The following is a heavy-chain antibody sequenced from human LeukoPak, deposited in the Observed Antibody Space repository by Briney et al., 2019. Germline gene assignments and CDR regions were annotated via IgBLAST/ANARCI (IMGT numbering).Heavy chain of an antibody. CDR3: VKGGQYSRDAFDI. Sequence: AGGSLRLSCSASGFTFSSYAMHCVRQAPGKGLEYVSAVSDNGGSTYYADSVKGRFTISRDNSKNTLYLQMSSLRAEDTAVYYCVKGGQYSRDAFDIWGQGTMVTVSS. J-gene: IGHJ3*02. V-gene: IGHV3-64D*06. CDR1: GFTFSSYA. D-gene: IGHD5-18*01. CDR2: VSDNGGST.